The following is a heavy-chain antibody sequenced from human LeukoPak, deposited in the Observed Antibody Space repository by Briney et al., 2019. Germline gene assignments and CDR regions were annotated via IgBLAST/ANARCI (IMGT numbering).Heavy chain of an antibody. CDR3: AKRGGIAAAGAYNWFDP. J-gene: IGHJ5*02. D-gene: IGHD6-13*01. Sequence: GRSLRLSCAASGFTFSSYEMNWVRQAPGKGLEWVSAISGSGGSTYYADSVKGRFTISRDNSKNTLYLQMNSLRAEDTAVYYCAKRGGIAAAGAYNWFDPWGQGTLVTVSS. CDR2: ISGSGGST. V-gene: IGHV3-23*01. CDR1: GFTFSSYE.